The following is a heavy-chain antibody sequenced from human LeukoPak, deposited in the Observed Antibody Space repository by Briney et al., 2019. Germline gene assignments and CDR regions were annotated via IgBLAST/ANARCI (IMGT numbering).Heavy chain of an antibody. CDR1: EFTFTTYW. CDR3: ARDSSSAPLGLFDY. D-gene: IGHD3-22*01. CDR2: IKQDGSEK. Sequence: GGSLRLSCAASEFTFTTYWMSWVRQAPGKGLEWVANIKQDGSEKYYVDSVKGRFTISRDNAKNSLYLQMNSLRAEDTAVYYCARDSSSAPLGLFDYWGQGTLVTVSS. V-gene: IGHV3-7*01. J-gene: IGHJ4*02.